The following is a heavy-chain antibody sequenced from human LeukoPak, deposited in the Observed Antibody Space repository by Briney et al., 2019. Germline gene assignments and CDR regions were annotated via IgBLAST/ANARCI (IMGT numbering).Heavy chain of an antibody. CDR2: IYHSGST. CDR3: AREPHSSGWYRDAFDI. Sequence: PSETLSLTCAVSGYSISSGYYWGWIRQPPGKGLEWIGSIYHSGSTYYNPSLKSRVTMSVDTSKNQFSLKLSSVTAADTAVYYCAREPHSSGWYRDAFDIWGQGTMVTVSS. V-gene: IGHV4-38-2*02. D-gene: IGHD6-19*01. CDR1: GYSISSGYY. J-gene: IGHJ3*02.